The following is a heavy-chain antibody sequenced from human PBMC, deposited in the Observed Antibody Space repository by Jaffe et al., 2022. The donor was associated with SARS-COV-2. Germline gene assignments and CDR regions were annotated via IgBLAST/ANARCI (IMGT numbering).Heavy chain of an antibody. V-gene: IGHV4-39*02. D-gene: IGHD3-10*01. CDR3: AREGGRSGSGSYYNPARTAPYPVEIDY. CDR2: IYYSGST. CDR1: GGSISSSSYY. J-gene: IGHJ4*02. Sequence: QLQLQESGPGLVKPSETLSLTCTVSGGSISSSSYYWGWIRQPPGKGLEWIGSIYYSGSTYYNPSLKSRVTISVDTSKNQFSLKLSSVTAADTAVYYCAREGGRSGSGSYYNPARTAPYPVEIDYWGQGTLVTVSS.